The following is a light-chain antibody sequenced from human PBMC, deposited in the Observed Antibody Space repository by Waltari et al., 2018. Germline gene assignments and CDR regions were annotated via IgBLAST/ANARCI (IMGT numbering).Light chain of an antibody. CDR2: DTS. CDR1: QTIYNS. CDR3: QQSYTLPYT. J-gene: IGKJ2*01. V-gene: IGKV1-39*01. Sequence: DIQMTQSPSPLSASVGDRVTITCRASQTIYNSLNCYQHKPGKAPKLLISDTSTLQRGVPSRFSGRGSGTEFTLTISRLQPEDFGTYYCQQSYTLPYTFGQGTKLDI.